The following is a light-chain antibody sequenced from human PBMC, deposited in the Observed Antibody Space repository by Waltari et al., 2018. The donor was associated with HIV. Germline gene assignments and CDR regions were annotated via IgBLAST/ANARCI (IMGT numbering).Light chain of an antibody. CDR2: EVN. CDR3: SSYTTISTLV. Sequence: QSALTQPASVSGSPGQSITISCTGPSSDVGAHNHVSWFQHYPGKAPKLILFEVNNRPSGVSSRFSGSKSGNTASLTISGLQAEDEADYYCSSYTTISTLVFGGGTKLTVL. V-gene: IGLV2-14*01. J-gene: IGLJ2*01. CDR1: SSDVGAHNH.